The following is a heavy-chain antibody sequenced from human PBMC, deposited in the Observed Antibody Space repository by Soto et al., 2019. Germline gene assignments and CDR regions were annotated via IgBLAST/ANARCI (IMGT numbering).Heavy chain of an antibody. CDR2: IYYSGST. D-gene: IGHD2-2*01. J-gene: IGHJ5*02. CDR3: ARAAAQLLQDRFWFDP. V-gene: IGHV4-61*01. CDR1: GGSVSSGSYY. Sequence: ASETLSLTCTVSGGSVSSGSYYWSWIRQPPGKGLEWIGYIYYSGSTNYNPSLKSRVTISVDTSKNQFSLKLSSVTAADTAVYYCARAAAQLLQDRFWFDPWGQGTLVTVSS.